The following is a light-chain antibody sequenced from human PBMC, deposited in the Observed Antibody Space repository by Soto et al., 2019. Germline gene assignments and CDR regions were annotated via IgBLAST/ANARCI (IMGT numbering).Light chain of an antibody. CDR2: AAS. CDR1: QSISSY. V-gene: IGKV1-33*01. J-gene: IGKJ2*01. Sequence: DIQMTQSPSSLSASVGDRVTITCRASQSISSYLNWYQQKPGKAPKLLIYAASNLERGVPSRFSGSGSGTDFSLTVDSLQPEDTATYYCQQYDHPPYTFGQGTKVDIK. CDR3: QQYDHPPYT.